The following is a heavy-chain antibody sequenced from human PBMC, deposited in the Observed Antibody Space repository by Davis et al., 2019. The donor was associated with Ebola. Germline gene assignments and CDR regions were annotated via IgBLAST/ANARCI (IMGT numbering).Heavy chain of an antibody. Sequence: PSETLSLTCTVSGGSISSGDYYWSWIRQPPGKGLEWIGYIYYSGSTYYNPSLKSRVTISVDTSKNQFSLKLSSVTAADTAVYYCARWSADFWSGYYTGIGVYWGQGTLVTVSS. D-gene: IGHD3-3*01. CDR1: GGSISSGDYY. V-gene: IGHV4-30-4*01. J-gene: IGHJ4*02. CDR3: ARWSADFWSGYYTGIGVY. CDR2: IYYSGST.